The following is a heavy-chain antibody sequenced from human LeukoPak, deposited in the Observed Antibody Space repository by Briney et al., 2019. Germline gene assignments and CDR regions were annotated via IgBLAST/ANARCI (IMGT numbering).Heavy chain of an antibody. J-gene: IGHJ4*02. CDR2: INPNSGGT. Sequence: ASVKVSCKASGYTFTGYYMHWVRQAPGQGLEWMGWINPNSGGTNYAQKLQGRVTMTTDTSTSTAYMELRSLRSDDTAVYYCARDYDYVWGSYRYLDDYWGQGTLVTVSS. D-gene: IGHD3-16*02. CDR3: ARDYDYVWGSYRYLDDY. V-gene: IGHV1-2*02. CDR1: GYTFTGYY.